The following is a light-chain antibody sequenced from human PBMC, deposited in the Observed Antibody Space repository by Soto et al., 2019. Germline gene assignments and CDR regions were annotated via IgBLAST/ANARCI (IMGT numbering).Light chain of an antibody. V-gene: IGKV3-15*01. CDR1: QSVSSN. CDR3: QQYDNWPLT. Sequence: GMSLSPATVPLTPGERATLSCRASQSVSSNLAWYQQKPGQAPRFLIYGASTRATGIPARFSGSGSGTEFTLTISSLQSEDFAVYYCQQYDNWPLTFGGGTKVDIK. J-gene: IGKJ4*01. CDR2: GAS.